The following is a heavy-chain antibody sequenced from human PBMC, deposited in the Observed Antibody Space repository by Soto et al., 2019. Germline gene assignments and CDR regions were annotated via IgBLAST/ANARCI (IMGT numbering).Heavy chain of an antibody. D-gene: IGHD5-12*01. Sequence: QVQLVQSGAEVKKPGSSVKVSCKASGGTFSSYAISWVRQAPGQGLEWMGGIIPIFGTANYAQKFQGRVTIXXDXSXXTAYMELSSLRSEDTAVYYCARGWMMATIRHTLDYWGQGTLVTVSS. V-gene: IGHV1-69*12. CDR3: ARGWMMATIRHTLDY. CDR2: IIPIFGTA. J-gene: IGHJ4*02. CDR1: GGTFSSYA.